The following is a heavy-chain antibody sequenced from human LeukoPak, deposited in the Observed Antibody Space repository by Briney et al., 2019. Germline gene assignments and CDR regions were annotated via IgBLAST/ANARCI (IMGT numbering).Heavy chain of an antibody. Sequence: GGSLRLSCAASGFTFDDYAMHWVRQAPGKGLEWVSGISWNSGSIGYADSVKGRFTISRDNSKNTLYLQMNSLRAEDTAVYYCARGGNQLLSPWGQGTLVTVSS. D-gene: IGHD2-2*01. CDR2: ISWNSGSI. CDR3: ARGGNQLLSP. J-gene: IGHJ5*02. V-gene: IGHV3-9*01. CDR1: GFTFDDYA.